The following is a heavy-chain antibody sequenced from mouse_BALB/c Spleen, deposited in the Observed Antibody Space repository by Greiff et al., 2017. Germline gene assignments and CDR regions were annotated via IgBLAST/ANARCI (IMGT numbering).Heavy chain of an antibody. Sequence: VQVVESGPGLVAPSQSLSITCTVSGFSLTGYGVNWVRQPPGKGLEWLGMIWGDGSTDYNSALKSRLSISKDNSKSQVFLKMNSLQTDDTARYYCARDGRHYYGYESYYAMDYWGQGTSVTVSS. CDR3: ARDGRHYYGYESYYAMDY. CDR1: GFSLTGYG. J-gene: IGHJ4*01. D-gene: IGHD1-2*01. V-gene: IGHV2-6-7*01. CDR2: IWGDGST.